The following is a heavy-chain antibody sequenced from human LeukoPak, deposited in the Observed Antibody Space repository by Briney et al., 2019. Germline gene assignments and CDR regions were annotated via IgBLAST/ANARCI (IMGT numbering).Heavy chain of an antibody. D-gene: IGHD5-18*01. CDR3: ARGGYSYDSPFDY. V-gene: IGHV4-59*01. CDR1: GGSISTYY. CDR2: IYYSGST. Sequence: SETLSLTCTVSGGSISTYYWSWIRQPPGKGLDWIGYIYYSGSTNYNPSLKSRVAISVDTSKNQFSLRLSSVTAADTAVYFCARGGYSYDSPFDYWGQGTLVTVSS. J-gene: IGHJ4*02.